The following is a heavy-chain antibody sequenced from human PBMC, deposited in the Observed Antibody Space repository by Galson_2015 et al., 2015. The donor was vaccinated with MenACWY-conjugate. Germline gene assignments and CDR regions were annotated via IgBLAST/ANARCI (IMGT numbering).Heavy chain of an antibody. V-gene: IGHV3-48*02. D-gene: IGHD2-21*02. CDR2: IGTKDTEM. CDR3: ASGSKTYPAYCGGDCYH. Sequence: SLRLSCAASGFSFNAYSMNWVRQAPGKGLEWVSWIGTKDTEMQYMDSVKGRFSISRDNAKNSLYLEMNSLRDEDTAVYFCASGSKTYPAYCGGDCYHWGRGTLVTVSS. J-gene: IGHJ5*02. CDR1: GFSFNAYS.